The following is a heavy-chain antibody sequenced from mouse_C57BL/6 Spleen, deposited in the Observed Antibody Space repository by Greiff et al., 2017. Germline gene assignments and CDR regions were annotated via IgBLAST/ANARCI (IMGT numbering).Heavy chain of an antibody. J-gene: IGHJ2*01. CDR3: ARIKDYDGTDYCDY. CDR1: GFNIKNTY. Sequence: EVKLMESVAELVRPGASVKLSCTASGFNIKNTYMHWVKQRPEQGLEWIGRIDPANGNTKSAPKFQGKATITADTSTNTASLQLSSLTSEDTAIYYCARIKDYDGTDYCDYWGQGTTLTVSS. D-gene: IGHD2-4*01. CDR2: IDPANGNT. V-gene: IGHV14-3*01.